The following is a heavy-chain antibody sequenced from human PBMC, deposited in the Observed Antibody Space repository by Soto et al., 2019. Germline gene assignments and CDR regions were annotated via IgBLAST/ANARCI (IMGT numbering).Heavy chain of an antibody. J-gene: IGHJ5*02. D-gene: IGHD6-25*01. V-gene: IGHV4-59*01. CDR2: IYYSGST. CDR3: ARPHGGSSGWDNWFDP. CDR1: GGSISSYY. Sequence: SETLSLTCTVSGGSISSYYWSWIRQPPGKGLEWIGYIYYSGSTNYNPSLKSRVTISVDTSKNQFSLKLSSVTAADTAVFYCARPHGGSSGWDNWFDPWGQGTLVTVSS.